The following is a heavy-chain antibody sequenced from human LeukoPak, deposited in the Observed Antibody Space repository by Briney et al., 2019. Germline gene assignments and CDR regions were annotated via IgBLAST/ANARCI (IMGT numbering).Heavy chain of an antibody. D-gene: IGHD5-18*01. CDR1: GGSFSGYY. CDR3: ARWGTWIQLWSTDY. Sequence: PSETLSLICAGYGGSFSGYYWSWIRQPPGKGLEWIGEINHSGSTNYNPSLKSRVTISVDTSKNQFSLKLSSVTAADTAVYYCARWGTWIQLWSTDYWGQGTLVTVSS. CDR2: INHSGST. V-gene: IGHV4-34*01. J-gene: IGHJ4*02.